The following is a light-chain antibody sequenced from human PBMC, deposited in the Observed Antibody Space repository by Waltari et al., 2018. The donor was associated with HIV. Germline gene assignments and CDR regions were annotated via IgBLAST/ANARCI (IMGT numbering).Light chain of an antibody. CDR2: EVS. CDR3: SSYAGSNTHVV. CDR1: SSDVGGYKY. J-gene: IGLJ2*01. V-gene: IGLV2-8*01. Sequence: QSALTQPPSASGSPGPAVTIPCTGTSSDVGGYKYGSWYQQHPGKAPKLMIYEVSKRPSGVPDRFSGSKSGNTASLTVSGLQAEDEADYYCSSYAGSNTHVVFGGGTKLTVL.